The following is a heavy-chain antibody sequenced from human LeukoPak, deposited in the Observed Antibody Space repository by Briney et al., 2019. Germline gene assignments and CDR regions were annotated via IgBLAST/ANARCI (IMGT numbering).Heavy chain of an antibody. V-gene: IGHV3-30*18. Sequence: GGSLRLSCAASGFTFSSYAMSWVRQAPGKGLEWVAVISYDGSNKYYADSVKGRFTISRDNSKNTLYLQMNSLRAEDTAVYYCAKTVYYGSGSYDYGMDVWGQGTTVTVSS. CDR3: AKTVYYGSGSYDYGMDV. D-gene: IGHD3-10*01. CDR2: ISYDGSNK. CDR1: GFTFSSYA. J-gene: IGHJ6*02.